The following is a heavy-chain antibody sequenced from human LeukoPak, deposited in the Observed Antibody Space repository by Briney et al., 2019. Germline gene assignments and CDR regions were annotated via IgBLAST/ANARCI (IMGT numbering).Heavy chain of an antibody. CDR2: IYYSGST. D-gene: IGHD4-23*01. J-gene: IGHJ2*01. V-gene: IGHV4-59*11. CDR3: ARDRGNADWYFDL. CDR1: GGSISNHY. Sequence: SETLSLSCGVSGGSISNHYWSWIRQPPGKGLAWIGYIYYSGSTNYNPSLKSRVTISVDTSKNQFSLKLTSVTAADTAVYYCARDRGNADWYFDLWGRGTLVTVSS.